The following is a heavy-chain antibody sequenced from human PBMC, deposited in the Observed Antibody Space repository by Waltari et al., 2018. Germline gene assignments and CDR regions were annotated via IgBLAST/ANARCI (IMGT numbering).Heavy chain of an antibody. CDR3: ARDTYVRNFFSSIAARPRKSNWFDP. Sequence: QLQLQESGPGLVKPSATLSLTCTVSGGSISSSSYYWGWIRHPPGKGLEWIGSIYYSGGTYYTPPLKSRVTISVDTSANQFSLKLSSVTAADTAVYYCARDTYVRNFFSSIAARPRKSNWFDPWGQGTLVTVSS. CDR1: GGSISSSSYY. D-gene: IGHD6-6*01. J-gene: IGHJ5*02. CDR2: IYYSGGT. V-gene: IGHV4-39*07.